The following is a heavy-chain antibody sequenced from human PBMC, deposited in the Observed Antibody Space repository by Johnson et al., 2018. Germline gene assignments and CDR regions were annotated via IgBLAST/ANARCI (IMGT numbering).Heavy chain of an antibody. V-gene: IGHV3-23*04. Sequence: VQLVESGGGLVQPGGSLRLSCAASGFTFSSYAMNWVRQAPGKGLQWVSALSASGDSTYYVDSVKGRFTISRDNSKNILYLQMNSLRAEDTAMYFCAKEYGNYVYDFGMDVWGQGTTVTVSS. J-gene: IGHJ6*02. CDR2: LSASGDST. D-gene: IGHD5/OR15-5a*01. CDR3: AKEYGNYVYDFGMDV. CDR1: GFTFSSYA.